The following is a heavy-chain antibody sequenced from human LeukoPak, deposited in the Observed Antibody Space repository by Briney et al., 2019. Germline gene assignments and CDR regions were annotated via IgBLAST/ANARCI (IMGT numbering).Heavy chain of an antibody. V-gene: IGHV1-2*02. Sequence: ASVKVSCKASGYTFTGYYMHWVRQAPGQGLEWMGWINPNSGGTNYAQKFQGRVTMTRDTSISTAYMELSRLRSDDTAVYYCAREHCSGGSCYFDYWGQGTLVTVSS. CDR1: GYTFTGYY. J-gene: IGHJ4*02. CDR3: AREHCSGGSCYFDY. D-gene: IGHD2-15*01. CDR2: INPNSGGT.